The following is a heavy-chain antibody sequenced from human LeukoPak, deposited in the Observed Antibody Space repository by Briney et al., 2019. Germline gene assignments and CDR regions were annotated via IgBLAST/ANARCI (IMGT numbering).Heavy chain of an antibody. J-gene: IGHJ1*01. CDR1: GCSISSGYY. CDR3: ARGISVAGIKGYFQH. Sequence: SETLSLTCAVSGCSISSGYYWGWIRQPPGKGLEWIGYIYYSGSTNYNPSLKSRVTISVDTSKNQFSLKLSSVTAADTAVYYCARGISVAGIKGYFQHWGQGTLVTVSS. CDR2: IYYSGST. D-gene: IGHD6-19*01. V-gene: IGHV4-61*01.